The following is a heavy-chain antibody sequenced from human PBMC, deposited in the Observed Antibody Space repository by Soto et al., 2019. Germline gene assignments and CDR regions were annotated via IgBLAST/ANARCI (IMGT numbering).Heavy chain of an antibody. CDR1: GFTFRSSP. CDR2: INGSDDSK. CDR3: AKDRIAVAGPFVLFDY. Sequence: PGGSLRLSCAVSGFTFRSSPMSWVRRAPGKGLEWVSGINGSDDSKHYAESVRGRFTISRDNSKNTLYLQMNSLRAEDTAVYYCAKDRIAVAGPFVLFDYWGQGTLVTAPQ. V-gene: IGHV3-23*01. J-gene: IGHJ4*02. D-gene: IGHD6-19*01.